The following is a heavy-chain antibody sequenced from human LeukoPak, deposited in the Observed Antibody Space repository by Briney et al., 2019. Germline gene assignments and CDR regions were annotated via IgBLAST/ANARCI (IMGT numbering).Heavy chain of an antibody. D-gene: IGHD5-18*01. J-gene: IGHJ4*02. V-gene: IGHV3-21*01. CDR2: ISSSSSYI. CDR1: GFTFSSYS. Sequence: GGSLRLSCAASGFTFSSYSMNWVRQAPGKGLEWVSSISSSSSYIYYADSVKGRFTISRDNAKNSLYLQMNSLRAEDTAVYYCARDWGRGYSYGFDYWGQGTLVTVSS. CDR3: ARDWGRGYSYGFDY.